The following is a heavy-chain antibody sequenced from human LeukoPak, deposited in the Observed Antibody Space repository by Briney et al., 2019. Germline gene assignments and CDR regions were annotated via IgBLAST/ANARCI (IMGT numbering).Heavy chain of an antibody. CDR1: GYTFTSYY. V-gene: IGHV1-46*01. D-gene: IGHD3-3*01. CDR2: INPSGGST. J-gene: IGHJ3*02. CDR3: ARDSGTIFGVVTLAFDI. Sequence: ASVKVSCKASGYTFTSYYMHWVRQAPGQGLEWMGIINPSGGSTSYAQKFQGRVTMTRDTSTSTVYMELSSLRSEDTAVYYCARDSGTIFGVVTLAFDIWGQGTMVTVSS.